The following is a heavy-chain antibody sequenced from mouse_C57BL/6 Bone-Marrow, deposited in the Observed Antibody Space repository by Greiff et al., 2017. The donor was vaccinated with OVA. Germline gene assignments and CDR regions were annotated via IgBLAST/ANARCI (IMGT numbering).Heavy chain of an antibody. CDR2: INPNNGGT. CDR3: AREDYDDDDY. D-gene: IGHD2-4*01. J-gene: IGHJ2*01. Sequence: VQLQQSGPELVKPGASVKISCKASGYTFTDYYMNWVKQSHGKSLEWIGDINPNNGGTSYNQKFKGKATLTVDKSSSTAYMELRSLTSEDSAVYYCAREDYDDDDYWGQGTTLTVSS. V-gene: IGHV1-26*01. CDR1: GYTFTDYY.